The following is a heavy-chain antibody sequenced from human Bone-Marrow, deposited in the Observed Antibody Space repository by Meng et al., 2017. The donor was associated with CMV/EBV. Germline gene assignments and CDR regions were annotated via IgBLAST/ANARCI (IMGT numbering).Heavy chain of an antibody. CDR3: ARDGVLRFLEWDNWFDP. CDR1: GYTFTGYY. D-gene: IGHD3-3*01. Sequence: ASVKVSCKVSGYTFTGYYMHWVRQAPGQGLEWMGWINPNSGGTNYAQKFQGRVTMTRDTSISTAYMELSRLRSDDTAVYYCARDGVLRFLEWDNWFDPWGQGTLVTVSS. CDR2: INPNSGGT. J-gene: IGHJ5*02. V-gene: IGHV1-2*02.